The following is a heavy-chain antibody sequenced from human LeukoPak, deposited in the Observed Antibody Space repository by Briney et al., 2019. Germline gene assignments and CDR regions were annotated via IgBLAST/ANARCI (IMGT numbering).Heavy chain of an antibody. CDR3: ARGIIVGATWGENDNWFDP. J-gene: IGHJ5*02. CDR2: IYYSGST. V-gene: IGHV4-39*07. CDR1: GGSISSSSYY. D-gene: IGHD1-26*01. Sequence: SETLSLTCTVSGGSISSSSYYWGWIRQPPGKGLEWIGSIYYSGSTYYNPSLKSRVTISIDTSKNQFSLKLTSVTAADTAVYYCARGIIVGATWGENDNWFDPWGQGTLVTVSS.